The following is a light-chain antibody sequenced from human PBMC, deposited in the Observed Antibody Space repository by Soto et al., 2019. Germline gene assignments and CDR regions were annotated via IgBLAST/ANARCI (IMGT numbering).Light chain of an antibody. CDR3: QHYNSYSPA. CDR2: EAS. J-gene: IGKJ1*01. CDR1: QSINNW. V-gene: IGKV1-5*03. Sequence: DIQMTQSPSILSASVGDRVTITCRASQSINNWLAWYQQKPGKAPKLLLYEASGLESGVPSRFSGSGSGTEFTLTVSSLQPNDFATYYCQHYNSYSPAFGQGTKVEIK.